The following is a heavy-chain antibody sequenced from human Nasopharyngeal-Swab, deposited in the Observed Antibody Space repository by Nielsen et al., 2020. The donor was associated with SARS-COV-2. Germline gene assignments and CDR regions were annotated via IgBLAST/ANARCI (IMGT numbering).Heavy chain of an antibody. D-gene: IGHD6-19*01. CDR3: AKGQQWLDELDY. CDR2: ISDNGANT. J-gene: IGHJ4*02. Sequence: GESLKISCAASGFMFSSHAMSWVRQAPGKGLEWGSGISDNGANTYYADSVKGRFTISKDMSKNTLYLQMNSLRAEDTAIYFCAKGQQWLDELDYWGQGTLVTVSS. CDR1: GFMFSSHA. V-gene: IGHV3-23*01.